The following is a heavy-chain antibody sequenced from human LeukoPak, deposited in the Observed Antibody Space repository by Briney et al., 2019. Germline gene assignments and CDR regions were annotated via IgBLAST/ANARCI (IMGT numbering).Heavy chain of an antibody. D-gene: IGHD6-19*01. CDR2: ISGSGGST. CDR1: GFTFSSYA. Sequence: GGSLRLSCAASGFTFSSYAMSWVRQAPGKGLEWVSAISGSGGSTYYADSVKGRFTISRDNSKNTLYLQMNSLRAEDTAVYYCANGLYSSGWLNFDYWGQGTLVTVSS. V-gene: IGHV3-23*01. J-gene: IGHJ4*02. CDR3: ANGLYSSGWLNFDY.